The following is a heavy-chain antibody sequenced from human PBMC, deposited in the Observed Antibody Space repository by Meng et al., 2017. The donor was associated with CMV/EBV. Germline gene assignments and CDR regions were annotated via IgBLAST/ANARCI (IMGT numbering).Heavy chain of an antibody. CDR3: AKRYGSTNWFDP. CDR1: GGHISNSSYY. D-gene: IGHD4-17*01. CDR2: IYYSGST. Sequence: TVSGGHISNSSYYWGWIRQPPGKGLEWIGSIYYSGSTYYNPSLKSRVTISVDTSKNQFSLKLSSVTAADTAVYYCAKRYGSTNWFDPWGQGTLVTVSS. J-gene: IGHJ5*02. V-gene: IGHV4-39*07.